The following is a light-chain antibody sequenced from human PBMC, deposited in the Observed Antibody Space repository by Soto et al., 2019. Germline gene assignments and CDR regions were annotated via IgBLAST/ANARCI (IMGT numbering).Light chain of an antibody. Sequence: EIVLTQSPGSLSLSPGERATLSCRASQSVSSTFFAWYQQRPGQAPRLLMYGASGRATGIPERFRGSGSGPDFTLTISRLEPEDFAVYYCQQVDGSVTFGQGTKVDIK. J-gene: IGKJ1*01. CDR3: QQVDGSVT. CDR1: QSVSSTF. CDR2: GAS. V-gene: IGKV3-20*01.